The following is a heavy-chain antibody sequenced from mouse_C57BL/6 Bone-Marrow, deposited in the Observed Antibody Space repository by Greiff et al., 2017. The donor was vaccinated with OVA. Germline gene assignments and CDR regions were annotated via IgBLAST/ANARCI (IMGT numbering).Heavy chain of an antibody. CDR2: IDPEDGDT. CDR1: GFNITDYS. Sequence: VQLQQSGAELVKPGASVKLSCTASGFNITDYSMHWVKQRTEQGLEWIGRIDPEDGDTKYAPKFQGKATLTADTSSNTAYLQLSSLTSEDTAVYYGAPNYYGRGHWYFDVWGTGTTVTVSS. J-gene: IGHJ1*03. D-gene: IGHD1-1*01. V-gene: IGHV14-2*01. CDR3: APNYYGRGHWYFDV.